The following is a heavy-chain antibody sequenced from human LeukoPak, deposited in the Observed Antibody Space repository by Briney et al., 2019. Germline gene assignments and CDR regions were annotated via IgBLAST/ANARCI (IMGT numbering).Heavy chain of an antibody. CDR2: INAGNGNT. CDR1: GYTFTSYA. Sequence: ASVKVSCKASGYTFTSYAMHWVRQAPGQRLEWMGWINAGNGNTKYSQEFQGRVTITRDTSASTAYMELSSLRSEDTAVYYCARDGGWNYDSSGYSPESLYDYWGQGTLVTVSS. V-gene: IGHV1-3*03. CDR3: ARDGGWNYDSSGYSPESLYDY. D-gene: IGHD3-22*01. J-gene: IGHJ4*02.